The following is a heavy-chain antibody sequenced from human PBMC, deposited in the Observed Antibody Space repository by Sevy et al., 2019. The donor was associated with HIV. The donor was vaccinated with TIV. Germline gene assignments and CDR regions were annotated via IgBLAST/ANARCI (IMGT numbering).Heavy chain of an antibody. CDR2: ISSDVIRN. V-gene: IGHV3-30*09. D-gene: IGHD3-16*01. J-gene: IGHJ4*02. CDR3: AGDARGDAALPDY. CDR1: GFNFSTYA. Sequence: GGSLRLSCSVSGFNFSTYAMHWVRQAPGKGLEWVAVISSDVIRNFYGASVRGRFAISRDNSNNTLSLQMISLRIEDTAVYYCAGDARGDAALPDYWGQGTLVTVSS.